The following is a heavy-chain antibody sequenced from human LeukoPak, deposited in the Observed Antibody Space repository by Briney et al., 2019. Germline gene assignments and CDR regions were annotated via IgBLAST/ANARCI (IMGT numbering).Heavy chain of an antibody. CDR1: GFTFSGYA. CDR2: INTDGSST. J-gene: IGHJ4*02. V-gene: IGHV3-74*03. D-gene: IGHD3-10*01. CDR3: AADYYGSGRL. Sequence: GGSLRLSCAASGFTFSGYAMSWVRQAPGKGLVWVSRINTDGSSTTYADSVKGRFTISRDNAKNTLYLQMNSLRAEDTAVYYCAADYYGSGRLWGQGTLVTVSS.